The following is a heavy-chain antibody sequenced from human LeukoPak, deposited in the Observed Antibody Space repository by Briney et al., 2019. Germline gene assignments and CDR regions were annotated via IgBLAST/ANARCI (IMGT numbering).Heavy chain of an antibody. CDR1: GFTVSSNY. J-gene: IGHJ5*02. CDR2: IYSGGST. V-gene: IGHV3-53*01. D-gene: IGHD6-6*01. Sequence: PEGSLRLSCAASGFTVSSNYMSWVRQAPGKGLEWVSIIYSGGSTYYADSVKGRFTISRDNSKNTLYLQMNSLRAEDTAVYYCARTYSSSLNWFDPWGQGTLVTVSS. CDR3: ARTYSSSLNWFDP.